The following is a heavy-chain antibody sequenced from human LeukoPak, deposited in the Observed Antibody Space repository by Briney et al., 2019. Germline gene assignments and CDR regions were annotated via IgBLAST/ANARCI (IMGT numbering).Heavy chain of an antibody. CDR1: GFTFSDYY. CDR2: ISTTGSTT. Sequence: PGGSLRLSCAASGFTFSDYYMSWIRQAPGKGLEWVSYISTTGSTTHYADSVKGRFTISRDNAKNSLFLQMNSLRAEDTAVYYCVRDNPRCCGVIPSNIDDYWGQGTLVTVSS. CDR3: VRDNPRCCGVIPSNIDDY. J-gene: IGHJ4*02. V-gene: IGHV3-11*01. D-gene: IGHD2/OR15-2a*01.